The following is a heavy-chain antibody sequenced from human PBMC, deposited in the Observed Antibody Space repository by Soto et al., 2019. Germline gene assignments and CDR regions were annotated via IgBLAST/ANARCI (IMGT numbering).Heavy chain of an antibody. Sequence: QITLKESGPPLVKPTQTLTLTCTFSGFSLSTSGVSVGWIRQPPGKALEWLAVIYWDDDKRYSPSLESRLTITTDTSKNQVILTMTNMDPVDTATYYCAHCGLWFGESKPYYCYGMDGWGQGTTVTVSS. CDR3: AHCGLWFGESKPYYCYGMDG. CDR1: GFSLSTSGVS. V-gene: IGHV2-5*02. D-gene: IGHD3-10*01. J-gene: IGHJ6*02. CDR2: IYWDDDK.